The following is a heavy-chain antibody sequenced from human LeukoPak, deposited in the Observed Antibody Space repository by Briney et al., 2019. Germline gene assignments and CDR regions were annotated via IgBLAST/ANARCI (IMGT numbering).Heavy chain of an antibody. V-gene: IGHV3-15*01. CDR1: GFSLSDAY. CDR2: IISKSDGGTT. CDR3: LAQYYFDY. Sequence: GGSLRLSCAASGFSLSDAYMSWVRQTPGKRLEWIGRIISKSDGGTTDYAAPVKGRFIISRDDSKGTLYLQLNSLRSDDTAVYYCLAQYYFDYWGRGTLVTVSS. D-gene: IGHD5-24*01. J-gene: IGHJ4*02.